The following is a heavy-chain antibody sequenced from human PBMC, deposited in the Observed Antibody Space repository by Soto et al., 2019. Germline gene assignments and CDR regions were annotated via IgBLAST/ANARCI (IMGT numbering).Heavy chain of an antibody. CDR3: ARSGSGGYDSGYYYYGMDV. D-gene: IGHD5-12*01. V-gene: IGHV1-18*01. J-gene: IGHJ6*02. CDR2: ISAYNGNT. Sequence: GASVKVSCKASGYTFTSYGISWVRQAPGQGLEWMGWISAYNGNTNYAQKLQGRVTMTTDTSTSTAYMELRSLRSDDTAVYYCARSGSGGYDSGYYYYGMDVWGQGTTVTVSS. CDR1: GYTFTSYG.